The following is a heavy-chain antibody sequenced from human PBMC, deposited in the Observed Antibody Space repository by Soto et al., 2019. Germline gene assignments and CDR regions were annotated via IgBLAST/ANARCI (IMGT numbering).Heavy chain of an antibody. CDR1: GYTFTGYD. J-gene: IGHJ3*02. D-gene: IGHD3-22*01. CDR3: ASGRVIIGVDI. Sequence: ASVKVSCKASGYTFTGYDINWVRQATGQGLEWMGWMNPHSGNTNYAQKFQGRDTMTRNTSISTAYMELSSLRSEDTAMYYCASGRVIIGVDIRGQGTMDTVSS. V-gene: IGHV1-8*01. CDR2: MNPHSGNT.